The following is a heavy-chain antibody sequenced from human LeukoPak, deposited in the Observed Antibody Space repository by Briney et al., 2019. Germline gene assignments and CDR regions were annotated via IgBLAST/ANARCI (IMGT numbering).Heavy chain of an antibody. Sequence: PGGSLRLSCAASGFTFRSYNMNWVRQAPGKRPEWVSSISSSSSYIYYADSVKGRFTISRDNAKNTLYLQMNSLRAEDTAVYYCARVRSSGWSYFDYWGQGTLVTVSS. CDR3: ARVRSSGWSYFDY. CDR1: GFTFRSYN. V-gene: IGHV3-21*01. CDR2: ISSSSSYI. J-gene: IGHJ4*02. D-gene: IGHD6-19*01.